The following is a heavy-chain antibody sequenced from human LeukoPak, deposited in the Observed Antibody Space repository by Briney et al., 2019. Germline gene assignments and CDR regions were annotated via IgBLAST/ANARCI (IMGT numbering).Heavy chain of an antibody. CDR3: AKDGRGEYCTNGVCYLDY. V-gene: IGHV3-30*02. Sequence: PGGSLRLPCAASGFTFSSYGMHWVRQAPGKGLEWVAFIRYDGSNKYYADSVKGRFTISRDNSKNTLYLQMNSLRAEDTAVYYCAKDGRGEYCTNGVCYLDYWGQGTLVTVSS. CDR2: IRYDGSNK. CDR1: GFTFSSYG. J-gene: IGHJ4*02. D-gene: IGHD2-8*01.